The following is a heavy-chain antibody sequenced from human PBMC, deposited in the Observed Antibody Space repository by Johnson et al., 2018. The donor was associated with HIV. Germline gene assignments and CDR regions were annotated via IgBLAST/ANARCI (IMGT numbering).Heavy chain of an antibody. J-gene: IGHJ3*02. CDR3: TTHQIWETFYAFDI. D-gene: IGHD1-26*01. CDR2: IGAAGDT. CDR1: GFTFSNYD. Sequence: VQLVESGGGLVQPGGSLRLSCVASGFTFSNYDMHWVRQATGKGLEWVSVIGAAGDTYYPGSVKGRFTISRETAKNSLYLQMNSLKTEDTAVYYCTTHQIWETFYAFDIWGQGTVVTVSS. V-gene: IGHV3-13*01.